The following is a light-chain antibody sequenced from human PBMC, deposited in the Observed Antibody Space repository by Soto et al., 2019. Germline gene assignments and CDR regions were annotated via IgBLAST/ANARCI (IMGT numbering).Light chain of an antibody. J-gene: IGKJ1*01. CDR1: QSISNW. V-gene: IGKV1-5*03. Sequence: DIQMTQSPSTLSASVGDRVTITCRASQSISNWLAWYQQKPGKAPTLLIYRASNLEGGVPSRFSGSGSGTEFTLTISSLQPDDFATYYCQQYDSHSREFGQGTKVEIK. CDR3: QQYDSHSRE. CDR2: RAS.